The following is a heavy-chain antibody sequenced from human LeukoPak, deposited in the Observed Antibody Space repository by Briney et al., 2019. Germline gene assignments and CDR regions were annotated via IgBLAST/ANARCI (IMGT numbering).Heavy chain of an antibody. D-gene: IGHD6-6*01. J-gene: IGHJ4*02. CDR3: ARDGEYSSSLDY. CDR2: IYHSGST. Sequence: SETLSLTCTVSGYSISSGYYWGWIRQPPGKGLEWIGSIYHSGSTYYNPSLKSRVTISVDTSKNQFSLKLSSVTAADTAVYYCARDGEYSSSLDYWGQGTLVTVSS. CDR1: GYSISSGYY. V-gene: IGHV4-38-2*02.